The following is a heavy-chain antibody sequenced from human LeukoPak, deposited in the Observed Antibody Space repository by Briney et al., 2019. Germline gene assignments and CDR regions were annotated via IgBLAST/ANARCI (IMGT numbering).Heavy chain of an antibody. D-gene: IGHD3-10*01. CDR1: GFTFSSYA. CDR3: ARDSSPLNWYYYRAFDI. Sequence: GRSLRLSCAASGFTFSSYAMHWVRQAPGKGLEWVAVISYDGSNKYYADSVKGRFTISRDNSKNTLYLQMNSLRAEDTAAYYCARDSSPLNWYYYRAFDIWGQGTMVTVSS. V-gene: IGHV3-30*04. CDR2: ISYDGSNK. J-gene: IGHJ3*02.